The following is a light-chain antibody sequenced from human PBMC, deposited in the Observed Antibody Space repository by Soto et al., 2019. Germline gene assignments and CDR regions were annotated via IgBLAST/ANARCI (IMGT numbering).Light chain of an antibody. CDR3: QQYNSYWT. CDR1: QSISSW. V-gene: IGKV1-5*01. CDR2: DAS. Sequence: DIQMTQSPSVLSASVGDRVTITCRASQSISSWLAWYQQKPGKDPKLLIYDASSLESGVPSRFSGSGSGTEFPLTISSLQPDDSATYYCQQYNSYWTVGQGPQVDIK. J-gene: IGKJ1*01.